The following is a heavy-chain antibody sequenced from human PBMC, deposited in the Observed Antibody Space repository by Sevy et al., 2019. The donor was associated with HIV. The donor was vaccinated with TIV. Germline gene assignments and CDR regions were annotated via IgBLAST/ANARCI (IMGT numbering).Heavy chain of an antibody. CDR3: AKFPPERAFDI. Sequence: GGSLRLSCAASGFAFSNYAMHWVRQAPGKGLEWVSVISYDAINTDYADSVKGRFTISRDNSKNTLYLHMNSLRAEDTALYYCAKFPPERAFDIWGQGTMVTVSS. V-gene: IGHV3-30*04. J-gene: IGHJ3*02. CDR1: GFAFSNYA. D-gene: IGHD2-21*01. CDR2: ISYDAINT.